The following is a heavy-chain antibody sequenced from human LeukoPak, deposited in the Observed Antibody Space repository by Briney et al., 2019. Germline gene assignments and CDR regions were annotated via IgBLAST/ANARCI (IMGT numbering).Heavy chain of an antibody. CDR3: ARDTCDGGDCFNWFDP. Sequence: ASVKVSCKASGYSFTDYYIHWARQAPGQGLEWMGWINPKGGGINYAPEFQGRVTMTRDTSITTAYMELSSQRSGDTAMYYCARDTCDGGDCFNWFDPWGQGTLVTVSS. CDR1: GYSFTDYY. J-gene: IGHJ5*02. CDR2: INPKGGGI. V-gene: IGHV1-2*02. D-gene: IGHD2-21*02.